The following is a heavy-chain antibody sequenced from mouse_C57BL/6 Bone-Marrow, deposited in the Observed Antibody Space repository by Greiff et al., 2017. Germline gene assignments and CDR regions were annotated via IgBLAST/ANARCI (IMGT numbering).Heavy chain of an antibody. D-gene: IGHD1-3*01. Sequence: QVHVKQSGAELVKPGASVKISCKASGYAFSSYWMNWVKQRPGKGLEWIGQIYPGDGDTTYNGKFKGKATLTADKSSSTAYMQLSSLTSDDSAVYFCAAHRPGDYWGQGTSVTVSS. J-gene: IGHJ4*01. V-gene: IGHV1-80*01. CDR1: GYAFSSYW. CDR2: IYPGDGDT. CDR3: AAHRPGDY.